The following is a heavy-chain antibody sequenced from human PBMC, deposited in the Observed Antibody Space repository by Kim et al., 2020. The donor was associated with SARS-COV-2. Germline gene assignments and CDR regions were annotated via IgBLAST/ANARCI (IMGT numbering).Heavy chain of an antibody. D-gene: IGHD3-16*01. V-gene: IGHV4-31*02. CDR3: ARDVTGGGYFDS. Sequence: YSNPALQSRLNISVGTSKNQFSLKVSSVTAADTAFYYCARDVTGGGYFDSWGQGTLVTVSS. J-gene: IGHJ4*02.